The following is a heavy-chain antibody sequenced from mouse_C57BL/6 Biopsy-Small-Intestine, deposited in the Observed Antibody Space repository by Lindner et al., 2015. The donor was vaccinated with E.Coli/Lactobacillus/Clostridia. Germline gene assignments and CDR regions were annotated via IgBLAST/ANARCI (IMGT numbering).Heavy chain of an antibody. V-gene: IGHV1S45*01. Sequence: SVKVSCKASGYTFTDHLIHWVRQAPGDRLEWVAWINIGNDDTRYSQKVQGRVTITRDTSASTAYMDLTSLRSEDTAVYYCARDGGSWFKAFDYWGPGTLVTVSS. CDR3: ARDGGSWFKAFDY. CDR1: GYTFTDHL. CDR2: INIGNDDT. D-gene: IGHD6-1*01. J-gene: IGHJ4*01.